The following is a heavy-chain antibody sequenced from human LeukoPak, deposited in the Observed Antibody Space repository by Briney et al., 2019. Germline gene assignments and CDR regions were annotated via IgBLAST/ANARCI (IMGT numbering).Heavy chain of an antibody. CDR3: AKQGFGC. CDR2: ISGSADNT. Sequence: PGGSLRLSCAASGFTISNYAMTWVRQAAGKGLEWVSTISGSADNTNYAEAVKGRFTISRDNSKNTMYLQMNSLRAEDTAVYYCAKQGFGCWGQGTLVTVSS. J-gene: IGHJ4*02. CDR1: GFTISNYA. V-gene: IGHV3-23*01.